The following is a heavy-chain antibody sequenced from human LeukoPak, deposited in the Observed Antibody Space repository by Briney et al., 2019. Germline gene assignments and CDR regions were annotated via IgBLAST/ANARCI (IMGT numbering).Heavy chain of an antibody. D-gene: IGHD6-19*01. CDR2: INHSGST. J-gene: IGHJ4*02. CDR3: ARQYSSRRIFDY. V-gene: IGHV4-34*01. Sequence: PSETLSLTCAVYGGSFSDYYWSWIRQPPGKGLEWIGEINHSGSTNYNPSLKSRVTISVDTSKNQFSLKLSSVTAADTAVYYCARQYSSRRIFDYWGQGTLVTVSS. CDR1: GGSFSDYY.